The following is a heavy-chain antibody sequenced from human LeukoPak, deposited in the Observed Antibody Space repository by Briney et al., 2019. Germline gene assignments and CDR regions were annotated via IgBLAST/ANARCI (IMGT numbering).Heavy chain of an antibody. CDR3: ASWGLSQSRIRRNYCSSTSCWDYFDY. D-gene: IGHD2-2*01. CDR1: GFTFSGYS. J-gene: IGHJ4*02. CDR2: ISSSSSTI. Sequence: GGSLRLSCAASGFTFSGYSMNWVRQAPGKGLEWVSYISSSSSTIYYADSVKGRFTISRDNAKNSLYLQMNSLRAEDTAVYYCASWGLSQSRIRRNYCSSTSCWDYFDYWGQGTLVTVSS. V-gene: IGHV3-48*04.